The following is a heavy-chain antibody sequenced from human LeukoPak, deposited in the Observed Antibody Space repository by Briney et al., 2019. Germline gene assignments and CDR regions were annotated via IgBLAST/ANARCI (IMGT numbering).Heavy chain of an antibody. CDR1: GFTFSSYA. D-gene: IGHD2-2*01. J-gene: IGHJ4*02. V-gene: IGHV3-23*01. CDR3: AKPLPAALYWIDY. CDR2: IGGSGST. Sequence: PGGSLRLSCVASGFTFSSYAMTWVRQAPGKGLEWVSAIGGSGSTYYADSVKGRFTISRDTSKNTLYLQMNSLRAEDTAVYYCAKPLPAALYWIDYWGQGTLVTVSS.